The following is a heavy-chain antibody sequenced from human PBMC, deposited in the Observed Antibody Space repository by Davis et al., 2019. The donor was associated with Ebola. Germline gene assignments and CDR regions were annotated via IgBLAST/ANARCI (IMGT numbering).Heavy chain of an antibody. D-gene: IGHD1-26*01. CDR1: GFTFSRYA. V-gene: IGHV3-30*18. CDR3: AKQRGVGAIDYDY. J-gene: IGHJ4*02. CDR2: ISYDGSNK. Sequence: GGSLRLSCAASGFTFSRYAMHWVRQAPGKGLEWVAVISYDGSNKYYADSVKGRFTISRDNSKSTLYLQMNSLRADDTAVYYCAKQRGVGAIDYDYWGRGTVVTVSS.